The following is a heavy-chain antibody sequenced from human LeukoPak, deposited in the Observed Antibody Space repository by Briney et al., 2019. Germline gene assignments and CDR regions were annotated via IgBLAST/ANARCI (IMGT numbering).Heavy chain of an antibody. D-gene: IGHD2-15*01. CDR1: GFTFNSYW. J-gene: IGHJ4*02. Sequence: VGSLRLSCAASGFTFNSYWMHWVRQAPGKGLVWVSRINSYGSSTSYADSVKGRFTISRDNAKNALYLQMNSLRGEDTAVYYCARTVAVVTATFGYWGQGTLVTVSS. CDR2: INSYGSST. V-gene: IGHV3-74*01. CDR3: ARTVAVVTATFGY.